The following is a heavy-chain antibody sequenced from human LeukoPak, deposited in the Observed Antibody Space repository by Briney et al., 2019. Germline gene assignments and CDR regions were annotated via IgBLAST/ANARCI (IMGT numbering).Heavy chain of an antibody. CDR3: ARPYDISASYYDY. CDR1: GYTFTTYY. J-gene: IGHJ4*02. D-gene: IGHD3-22*01. CDR2: INPSGGTT. V-gene: IGHV1-46*01. Sequence: ASVKVSCKASGYTFTTYYIHWVRQAPGQGLEWMGIINPSGGTTTYAQKFQGRVTMTRDTSTSTVYVELNSLRSEDTAVYYCARPYDISASYYDYCGQGTLVTVSP.